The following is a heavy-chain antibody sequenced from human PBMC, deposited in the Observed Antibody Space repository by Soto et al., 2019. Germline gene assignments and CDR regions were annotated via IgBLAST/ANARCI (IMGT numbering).Heavy chain of an antibody. CDR2: IIPMLDIT. Sequence: SVKFSCKASGATFSSYTISWERQAPGQGLQRIGRIIPMLDITHYAQKFQGRVTITADKSTSITYMELISLRSEDTAVYYCSRSRYCTTTTCYGPHWFDPWGQGTLVTVSS. J-gene: IGHJ5*02. V-gene: IGHV1-69*02. CDR1: GATFSSYT. CDR3: SRSRYCTTTTCYGPHWFDP. D-gene: IGHD2-2*01.